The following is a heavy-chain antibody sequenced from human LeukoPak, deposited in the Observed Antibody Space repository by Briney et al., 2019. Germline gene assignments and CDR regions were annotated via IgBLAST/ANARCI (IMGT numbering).Heavy chain of an antibody. Sequence: ASVKVSCKASGYTFTSYGISWVRQAPGQGREWMGWISAYNGNTNYAQKLQGRVNMTTDTSTSRAYMELRSLRSEDTAVYYCARSSNTDDYWGQGTLVTVSS. J-gene: IGHJ4*02. CDR3: ARSSNTDDY. D-gene: IGHD4-17*01. CDR1: GYTFTSYG. CDR2: ISAYNGNT. V-gene: IGHV1-18*01.